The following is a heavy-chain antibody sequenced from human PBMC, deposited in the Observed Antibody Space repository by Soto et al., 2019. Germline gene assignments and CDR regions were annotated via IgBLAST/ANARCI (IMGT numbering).Heavy chain of an antibody. J-gene: IGHJ4*02. CDR2: INPNSGGT. CDR1: GYTFTGYY. Sequence: QVQLVQSGAEVKKPGASVKVSCKASGYTFTGYYMHWVRQAPGQGLEWMGWINPNSGGTNYAQKFQGWVTMTRDTSIVTAYMELSRLRSDDTAVYYCPRDERGMITFGGVIVFDYWGQGTLVTVSS. D-gene: IGHD3-16*02. CDR3: PRDERGMITFGGVIVFDY. V-gene: IGHV1-2*04.